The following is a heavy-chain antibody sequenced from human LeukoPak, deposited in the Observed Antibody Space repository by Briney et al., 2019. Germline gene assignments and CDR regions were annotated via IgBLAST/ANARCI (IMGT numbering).Heavy chain of an antibody. CDR3: AKGAYSSGWYHFDY. CDR1: GYTFDEYA. D-gene: IGHD6-19*01. Sequence: PGGSLRLSCAASGYTFDEYAMHWVRHAPGKGLECVSGISWNSGSIDYADSVKGRFTISRDNAKNSLYLQMNSLRAEDTALYYCAKGAYSSGWYHFDYWGQGTLVTVSS. V-gene: IGHV3-9*01. J-gene: IGHJ4*02. CDR2: ISWNSGSI.